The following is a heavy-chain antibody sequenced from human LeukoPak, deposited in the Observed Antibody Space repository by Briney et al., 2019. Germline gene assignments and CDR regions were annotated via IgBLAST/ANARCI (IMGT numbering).Heavy chain of an antibody. CDR2: IWYDGSNK. V-gene: IGHV3-33*08. D-gene: IGHD6-13*01. Sequence: PGGSLRLSCAASGFTFSSYAMHWVRQAPGRGLEWVAAIWYDGSNKYYADSVEGRFTISRDNSKNTLYLQMNSLRGEDMALYYCARDIVAAGGRYFDHWGQGTLVTVSS. J-gene: IGHJ4*02. CDR3: ARDIVAAGGRYFDH. CDR1: GFTFSSYA.